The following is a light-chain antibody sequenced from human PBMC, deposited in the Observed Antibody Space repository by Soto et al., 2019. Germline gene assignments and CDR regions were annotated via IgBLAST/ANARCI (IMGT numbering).Light chain of an antibody. CDR1: SSNIGSTD. Sequence: QSVLTQPPSASGTPGQRVTISCSGSSSNIGSTDVSWYQHLPGTAPKLLIHSNNERPSGVPDRFSGSKSGTSASLAISGLLYEDEADYYCAAGYDNRRGVVFGGGTKLTVL. CDR3: AAGYDNRRGVV. J-gene: IGLJ2*01. CDR2: SNN. V-gene: IGLV1-47*02.